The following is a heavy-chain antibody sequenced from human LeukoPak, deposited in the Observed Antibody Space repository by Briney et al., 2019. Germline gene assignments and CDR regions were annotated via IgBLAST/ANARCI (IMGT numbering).Heavy chain of an antibody. CDR1: GFTFSRYW. CDR3: ARDDCSGGSCYWPEEAFDI. D-gene: IGHD2-15*01. J-gene: IGHJ3*02. V-gene: IGHV3-7*03. CDR2: IKQDGSEK. Sequence: GGSLRLSCAASGFTFSRYWMNWVRQAPGKGLGWVANIKQDGSEKYYVDSVKGRFTISRDNAKNSLYLQMNSLRAEDTALYYCARDDCSGGSCYWPEEAFDIWGQGTMVTVSS.